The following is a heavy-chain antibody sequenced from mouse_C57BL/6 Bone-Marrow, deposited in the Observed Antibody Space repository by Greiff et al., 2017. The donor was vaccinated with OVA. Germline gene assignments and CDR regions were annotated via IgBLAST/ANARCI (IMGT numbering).Heavy chain of an antibody. D-gene: IGHD2-5*01. CDR2: INPSTGGT. CDR1: GYSFTGYY. Sequence: VQLQQSGPELVKPGASVKISCKASGYSFTGYYMNWVKQSPEKSLEWIGEINPSTGGTTYNQKFKAKATLTVDKSSSTAYMQLKSLTSEDSAVYYCARPAYYSNPYYAMDYWGQGTSVTVSS. J-gene: IGHJ4*01. CDR3: ARPAYYSNPYYAMDY. V-gene: IGHV1-42*01.